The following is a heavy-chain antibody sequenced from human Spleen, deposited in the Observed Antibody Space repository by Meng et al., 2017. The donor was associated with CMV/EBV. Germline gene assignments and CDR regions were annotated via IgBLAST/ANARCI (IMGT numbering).Heavy chain of an antibody. V-gene: IGHV3-23*01. J-gene: IGHJ4*02. CDR3: ARDNGSSEYYLDY. Sequence: CAASGFTFSTYAMSWVRQAPGKGLEWVSTISYTSGNTYYADSVKGRLTISRDNSKNMLYLQMNSLRTEDTAFYYCARDNGSSEYYLDYWGQGTLVTVSS. D-gene: IGHD1-26*01. CDR2: ISYTSGNT. CDR1: GFTFSTYA.